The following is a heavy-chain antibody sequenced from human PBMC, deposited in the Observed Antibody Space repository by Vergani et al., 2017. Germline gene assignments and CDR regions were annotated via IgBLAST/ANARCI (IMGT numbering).Heavy chain of an antibody. V-gene: IGHV3-23*04. CDR3: ANSPPPDIVVVPAAISDAFDI. J-gene: IGHJ3*02. Sequence: EVQLVESGGGLVKPGGSLRLSCAASGFTFSSYAMSWVRQAPGKGLEWVSAISGSGGSTSYADSVKGRFTISRDNSKNTLNLQMNSLRAEDTAVYDCANSPPPDIVVVPAAISDAFDIWGQGTMVTVSS. CDR1: GFTFSSYA. CDR2: ISGSGGST. D-gene: IGHD2-2*02.